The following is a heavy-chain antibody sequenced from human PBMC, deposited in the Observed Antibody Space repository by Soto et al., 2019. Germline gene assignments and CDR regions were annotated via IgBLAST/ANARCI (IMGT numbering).Heavy chain of an antibody. CDR1: GFTFSSYG. V-gene: IGHV3-30*18. CDR3: AKLLGYCSGGSCYADAFDI. Sequence: GGSLRLSCAASGFTFSSYGMHWVRQAPGKGXEWVAVISYDGSNKYYADSVKGRFTISRDNSKNTLYLQMNSLRAEDTAVYYCAKLLGYCSGGSCYADAFDIWGQGTMVTVSS. D-gene: IGHD2-15*01. J-gene: IGHJ3*02. CDR2: ISYDGSNK.